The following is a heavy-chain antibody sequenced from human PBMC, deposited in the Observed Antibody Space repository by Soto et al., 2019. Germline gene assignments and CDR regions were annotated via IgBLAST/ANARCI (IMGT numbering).Heavy chain of an antibody. CDR1: GFTFSNYG. V-gene: IGHV3-30*03. CDR3: ARRQDRAAAACTAEYFHL. Sequence: QVQLVESGGGVVQPGRSLRLSCAASGFTFSNYGMHWVRQAPGKGLEWVAFISYDGNNKNHGDSVKGRFAISRDNSKNAVYLQVSSLSGEDTAVYYCARRQDRAAAACTAEYFHLWRQGTMVIVSS. D-gene: IGHD6-13*01. J-gene: IGHJ1*01. CDR2: ISYDGNNK.